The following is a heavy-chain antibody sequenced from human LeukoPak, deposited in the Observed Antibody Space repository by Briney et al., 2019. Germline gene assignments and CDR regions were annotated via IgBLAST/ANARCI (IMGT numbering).Heavy chain of an antibody. CDR3: ARSPLGGNSGSYYFDY. Sequence: GGSLRLSCAASGFTVSSNYMSWVRQAPGKGLEWVSVIYSGGSTYYADSVKGRFTTSRDNSKNTLYLQMNSLRAEDTAVYYCARSPLGGNSGSYYFDYWGQGTLVTVSS. V-gene: IGHV3-53*01. CDR2: IYSGGST. D-gene: IGHD4-23*01. CDR1: GFTVSSNY. J-gene: IGHJ4*02.